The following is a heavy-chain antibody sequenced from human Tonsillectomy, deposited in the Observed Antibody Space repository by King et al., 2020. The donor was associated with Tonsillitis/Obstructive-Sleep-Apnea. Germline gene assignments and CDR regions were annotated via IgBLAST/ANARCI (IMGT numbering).Heavy chain of an antibody. D-gene: IGHD3-10*01. CDR2: IIPILGIA. Sequence: QLVQSGAEVKKPGSSVKVSCKASGGTFSSYAISWVRQAPGQGLEWMGRIIPILGIANYAQKFQGRVTITADKSTSTAYMELSSLRSEDTAVYYCARDYGDYYGSGSYYNPYYFDYWGQGTLVTVSS. V-gene: IGHV1-69*04. CDR1: GGTFSSYA. J-gene: IGHJ4*02. CDR3: ARDYGDYYGSGSYYNPYYFDY.